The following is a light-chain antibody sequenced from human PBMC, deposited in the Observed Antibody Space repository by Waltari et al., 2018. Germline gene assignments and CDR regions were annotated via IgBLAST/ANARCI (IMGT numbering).Light chain of an antibody. CDR1: NPNIGRNN. Sequence: QSVLTQPPSASETPGQRVTISCSGSNPNIGRNNVNWYQQFPGTAPKLLIYRNNQRPSGVPYRFSASKSGTSASLAISGLQSEDEADYYCAAWDDSLNCVLFGGGTKLTVL. CDR3: AAWDDSLNCVL. V-gene: IGLV1-44*01. CDR2: RNN. J-gene: IGLJ2*01.